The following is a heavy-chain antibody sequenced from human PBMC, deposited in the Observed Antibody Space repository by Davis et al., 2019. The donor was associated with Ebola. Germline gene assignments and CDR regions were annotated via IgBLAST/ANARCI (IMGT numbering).Heavy chain of an antibody. CDR2: ISSRSYSI. CDR3: ARSSI. CDR1: GITFSSYS. Sequence: GESLKISCAASGITFSSYSMNWVRQAPGTGLECVSSISSRSYSIYYADSVKGRFTISRDNAKNSLYLQMNSLRAEDTAVYYCARSSIWGQGTLVTVSS. V-gene: IGHV3-21*01. J-gene: IGHJ4*02. D-gene: IGHD2-2*01.